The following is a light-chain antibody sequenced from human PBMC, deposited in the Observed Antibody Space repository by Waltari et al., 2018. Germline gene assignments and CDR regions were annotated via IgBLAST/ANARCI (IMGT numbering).Light chain of an antibody. CDR2: DNN. J-gene: IGLJ2*01. CDR1: ISNIGHYS. CDR3: ATWDNSLSEVV. Sequence: QSVLTQPPSVSAAPGQKVTISCSGSISNIGHYSVSCYRQLPGAAPKLPIYDNNKRPSGIPDRCSASKSGTSATLGITGLQIGDEADYYCATWDNSLSEVVFGGGTKLTVL. V-gene: IGLV1-51*01.